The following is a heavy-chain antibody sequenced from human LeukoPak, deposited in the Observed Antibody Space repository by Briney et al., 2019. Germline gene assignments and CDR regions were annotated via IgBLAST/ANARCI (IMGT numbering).Heavy chain of an antibody. V-gene: IGHV4-38-2*02. CDR2: IYHSGST. J-gene: IGHJ5*02. D-gene: IGHD3-22*01. Sequence: SETLSLTCTVSGYSISSGYYWGWIRQPPGKGLEWIGSIYHSGSTYYNPSLKSRVTISVDTSKNQFSLKLSSVTAADTAVYYCARGERYYYDSSDTNWFDPWGQGTLVTVSS. CDR3: ARGERYYYDSSDTNWFDP. CDR1: GYSISSGYY.